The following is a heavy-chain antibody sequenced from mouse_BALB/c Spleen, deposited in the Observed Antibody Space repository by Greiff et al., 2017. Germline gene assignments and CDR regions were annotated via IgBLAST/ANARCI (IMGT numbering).Heavy chain of an antibody. V-gene: IGHV5-6-4*01. CDR3: TRREHGNLYYYAMDY. CDR1: GFTFSSYT. D-gene: IGHD2-1*01. J-gene: IGHJ4*01. Sequence: EVQLVESGGGLVKPGGSLKLSCAASGFTFSSYTMSWVRQTPEKRLEWVATISSGGSYTYYPESVKGRFTISRDNAKNTLYLQRSSLQSEDTATYYCTRREHGNLYYYAMDYWGQGTSVTVSS. CDR2: ISSGGSYT.